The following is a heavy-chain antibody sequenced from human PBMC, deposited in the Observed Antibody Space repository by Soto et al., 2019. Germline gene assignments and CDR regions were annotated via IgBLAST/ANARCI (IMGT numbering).Heavy chain of an antibody. Sequence: QITLKESGPTLVKPTQTLTLTCTFSGFSLSTSGVGVGWIRQPPGKALEWLALLYWGDDKRYSTSLKSRLTITKDTSKNQVVLTMTNMDPVDTATYYCARGNFDYGDYGGVPFDYWGQGTLVTVSS. J-gene: IGHJ4*02. CDR3: ARGNFDYGDYGGVPFDY. D-gene: IGHD4-17*01. CDR2: LYWGDDK. CDR1: GFSLSTSGVG. V-gene: IGHV2-5*02.